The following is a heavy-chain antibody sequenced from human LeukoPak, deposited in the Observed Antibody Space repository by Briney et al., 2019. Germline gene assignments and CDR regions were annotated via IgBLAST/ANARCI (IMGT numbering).Heavy chain of an antibody. V-gene: IGHV1-8*01. D-gene: IGHD6-13*01. CDR3: ARWGDSSSWYDSWYYYYGMDV. CDR1: GYTFTSYD. J-gene: IGHJ6*02. CDR2: MNPNSGNT. Sequence: ASVKVSCKASGYTFTSYDINWVRQATGQGLEWMGWMNPNSGNTGYAQKFQGRVTMTRNTSISTAYMELSSLRSEDTAVYYCARWGDSSSWYDSWYYYYGMDVWGQGTTVTVSS.